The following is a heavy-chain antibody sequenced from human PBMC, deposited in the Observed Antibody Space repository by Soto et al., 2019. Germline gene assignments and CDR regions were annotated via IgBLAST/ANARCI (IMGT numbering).Heavy chain of an antibody. J-gene: IGHJ5*02. CDR1: GGTFSSYA. V-gene: IGHV1-69*01. CDR3: AREDIVVVTATAQGWFDP. Sequence: QVQLVQSGAEVKKPGSSVKVSCTASGGTFSSYAISWVRQAPGQGLEWMGGIIPIFGTANYAQKFQGRVTITADESTSTAYMELSSLRSEDTAVYYCAREDIVVVTATAQGWFDPWGQGTLVTVSS. CDR2: IIPIFGTA. D-gene: IGHD2-21*02.